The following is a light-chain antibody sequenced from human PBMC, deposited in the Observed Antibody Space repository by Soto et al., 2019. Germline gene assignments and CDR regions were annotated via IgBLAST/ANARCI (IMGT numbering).Light chain of an antibody. CDR3: QQSDSTPYT. V-gene: IGKV1-39*01. CDR1: QTISTY. J-gene: IGKJ2*01. Sequence: DIQMNQSPSSLSASVGDRVTITCRASQTISTYLNWYQQKPGKAPRLLIYDASSLLSGVPSRFSGSGSGTDFTLTIASLQPEDFSTYYCQQSDSTPYTFGQGTKVEI. CDR2: DAS.